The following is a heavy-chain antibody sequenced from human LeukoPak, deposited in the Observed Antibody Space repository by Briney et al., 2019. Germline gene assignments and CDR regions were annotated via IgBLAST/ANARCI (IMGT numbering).Heavy chain of an antibody. D-gene: IGHD3-22*01. CDR1: GFIVSSNY. CDR3: AKSLTYYHENSDSI. Sequence: GGSLRLSCAASGFIVSSNYMTWVRQAPGKGLERVSVIYKDGRTFYADSVKGRFTISRDNSKNTLYLQMNSLRAEDTAVYYCAKSLTYYHENSDSIWGQGTLVTVSS. J-gene: IGHJ4*02. V-gene: IGHV3-53*01. CDR2: IYKDGRT.